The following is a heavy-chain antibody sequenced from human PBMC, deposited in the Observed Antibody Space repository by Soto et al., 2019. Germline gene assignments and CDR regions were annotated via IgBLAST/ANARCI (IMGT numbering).Heavy chain of an antibody. CDR2: IKQDGSEK. CDR1: GFTFSSYW. CDR3: ARDRRGRWYYFDY. J-gene: IGHJ4*02. D-gene: IGHD1-26*01. Sequence: GGSLRLSCAASGFTFSSYWMSWVRQAPGKGLEWVANIKQDGSEKYYVDSVKGRFTISRDNAKNSLYLQMNSLRAEDTAVYYCARDRRGRWYYFDYWGQGTLVTVSS. V-gene: IGHV3-7*03.